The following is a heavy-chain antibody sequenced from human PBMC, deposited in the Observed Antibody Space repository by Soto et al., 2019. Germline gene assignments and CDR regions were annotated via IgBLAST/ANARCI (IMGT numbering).Heavy chain of an antibody. D-gene: IGHD3-3*01. V-gene: IGHV3-23*01. J-gene: IGHJ4*02. CDR3: AKDWTHFDY. CDR2: VRGNDDNA. CDR1: GFIFSDYA. Sequence: GGSLRLSCAASGFIFSDYAMSWVRQAPGKGLEWVSLVRGNDDNAYYADSVRGRFTISRDNSKNTLYLQMNSLRAEDTALYYCAKDWTHFDYWAPGALVTVSS.